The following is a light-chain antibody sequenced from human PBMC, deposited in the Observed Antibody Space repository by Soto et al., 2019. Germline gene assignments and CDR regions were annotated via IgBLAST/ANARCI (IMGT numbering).Light chain of an antibody. V-gene: IGKV1-5*03. CDR1: QTISSW. CDR3: QHYNSYSEA. J-gene: IGKJ1*01. Sequence: DIQMTQSPSTLSASVGGRVTSTCRASQTISSWLAWYQQKPGKAPRLLIYKASTLKSGIPSRFSGSGSGTEFTLTICSLQPDDFATYYCQHYNSYSEAFGQGSKVDIK. CDR2: KAS.